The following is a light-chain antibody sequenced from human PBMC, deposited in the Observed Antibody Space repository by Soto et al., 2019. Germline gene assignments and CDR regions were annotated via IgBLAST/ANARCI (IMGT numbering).Light chain of an antibody. CDR3: QQYGSSPYT. CDR1: QSVRNSY. CDR2: GAS. Sequence: EIVLTQSPGTLSLSPGERVTLSCRASQSVRNSYLAWYQQKPGQAPRLLIYGASSRAGGIPDRFSGSGSGTDFIRTISRLEPEDSAVYYCQQYGSSPYTFGQGTKLQIK. V-gene: IGKV3-20*01. J-gene: IGKJ2*01.